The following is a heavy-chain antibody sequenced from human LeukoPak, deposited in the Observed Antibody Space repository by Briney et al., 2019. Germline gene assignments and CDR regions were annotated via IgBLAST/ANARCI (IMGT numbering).Heavy chain of an antibody. D-gene: IGHD3-10*01. CDR3: ARDLAPLLWFGELYWFDP. Sequence: ASVTVSCKASGYTFTGYYMHWVRQAPGQGLEWMGRINPNSGGTNYAQKFQGRVTMTRDTSISTAYMELSRLRSDDTAVYYCARDLAPLLWFGELYWFDPWGQGTLVTVSS. CDR2: INPNSGGT. J-gene: IGHJ5*02. V-gene: IGHV1-2*06. CDR1: GYTFTGYY.